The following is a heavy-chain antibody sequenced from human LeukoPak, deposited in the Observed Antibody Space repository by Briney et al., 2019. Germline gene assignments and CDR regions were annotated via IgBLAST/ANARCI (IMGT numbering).Heavy chain of an antibody. D-gene: IGHD3-22*01. CDR2: IKSRADGGTP. CDR3: ATQGLLDAFDI. Sequence: PGGSLRLSCAASGFTFSDAWMIWVRQAPGKGLEWVGPIKSRADGGTPHHAAPVTGRFTIQSDDPNGPLFLQMNSLTTEDTAVYYCATQGLLDAFDIWGQGTMVIVSS. V-gene: IGHV3-15*01. CDR1: GFTFSDAW. J-gene: IGHJ3*02.